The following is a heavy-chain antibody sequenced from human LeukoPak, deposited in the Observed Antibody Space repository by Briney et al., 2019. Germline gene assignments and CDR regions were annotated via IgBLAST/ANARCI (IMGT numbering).Heavy chain of an antibody. D-gene: IGHD2-2*01. CDR1: GGSINGYY. Sequence: PSETLSLTCTVSGGSINGYYWSWIRQPAGKGLEWIGRVYNSESINYNPSLKSRVTMSIDTFKNQFSLKLNSVTAADTAVYYCARDRSSSYTRDWLDPWGQGALVTVSS. CDR3: ARDRSSSYTRDWLDP. V-gene: IGHV4-4*07. J-gene: IGHJ5*02. CDR2: VYNSESI.